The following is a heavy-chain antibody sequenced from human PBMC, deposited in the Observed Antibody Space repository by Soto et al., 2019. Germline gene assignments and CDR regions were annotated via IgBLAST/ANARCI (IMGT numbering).Heavy chain of an antibody. CDR1: GGSISSGDYY. Sequence: SETLSLTCTVSGGSISSGDYYWSWIRQPPGKGLEWIGYISYGGSTYYNPSLQSRVTMSVDRSRNQFSLNLNSVTAADTAVYYRARVRGKYDNSGPVDYWGQGTLVTLSS. CDR2: ISYGGST. V-gene: IGHV4-30-4*01. J-gene: IGHJ4*02. CDR3: ARVRGKYDNSGPVDY. D-gene: IGHD3-22*01.